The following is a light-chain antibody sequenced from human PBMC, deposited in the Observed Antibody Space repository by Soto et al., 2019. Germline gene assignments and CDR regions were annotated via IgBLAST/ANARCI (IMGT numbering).Light chain of an antibody. CDR2: KAS. CDR1: QSINSW. V-gene: IGKV1-5*03. Sequence: DIPMTQSPSTLSASVGDRVTITCRASQSINSWLAWYQQKPGTAPKLLVYKASTLEKGVPSRFSGSESGTEFTLTISSLQPDDFATYYCQQYNTFPWTFGQGTKVEIK. CDR3: QQYNTFPWT. J-gene: IGKJ1*01.